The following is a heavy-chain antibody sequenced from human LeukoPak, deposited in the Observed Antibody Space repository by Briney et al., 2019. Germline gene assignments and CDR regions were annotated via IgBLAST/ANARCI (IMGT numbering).Heavy chain of an antibody. CDR1: GGSISSYY. J-gene: IGHJ6*02. V-gene: IGHV4-59*01. CDR2: IYYSGST. Sequence: PSETLSLTCTVSGGSISSYYWSWIRQPPGKGLEWIGYIYYSGSTNYNPSLKSRVTISVDTSKNQFSLKLSSVTAADTAVYYCARDTGIAAAGYYYYYGMDVWGQGTTVTVSS. CDR3: ARDTGIAAAGYYYYYGMDV. D-gene: IGHD6-13*01.